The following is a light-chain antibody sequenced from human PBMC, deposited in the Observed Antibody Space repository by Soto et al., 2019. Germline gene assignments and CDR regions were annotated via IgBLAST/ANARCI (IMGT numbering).Light chain of an antibody. CDR3: QQANSIPWT. Sequence: DIQLTQSPSSVSASVGDRVTITCRASQDITRWLAWYQQKPGKAPKILIHTASSLQSGVPSRFSGSGSGTDFTLTITSVQPEDLATYYCQQANSIPWTFGQGTKVEIK. CDR2: TAS. V-gene: IGKV1-12*01. CDR1: QDITRW. J-gene: IGKJ1*01.